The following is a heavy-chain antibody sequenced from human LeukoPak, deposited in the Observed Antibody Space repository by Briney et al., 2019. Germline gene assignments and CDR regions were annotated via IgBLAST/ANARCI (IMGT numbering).Heavy chain of an antibody. CDR1: GYTFTSYG. CDR2: INPNSGGT. J-gene: IGHJ4*02. CDR3: ARDAVGATAGY. D-gene: IGHD1-26*01. Sequence: ASVKVSCKASGYTFTSYGISWVRQAPGQGLEWMGWINPNSGGTNYAQKFQGRVTMTRDTSISTAYMELSRLRSDDTAVYYCARDAVGATAGYWGQGTLVTVSS. V-gene: IGHV1-2*02.